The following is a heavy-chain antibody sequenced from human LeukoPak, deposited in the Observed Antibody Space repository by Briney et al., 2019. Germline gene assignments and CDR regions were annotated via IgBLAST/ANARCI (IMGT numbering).Heavy chain of an antibody. V-gene: IGHV3-30*02. CDR1: GFTFSSYA. D-gene: IGHD5-24*01. Sequence: GGSLRLSCAASGFTFSSYAMHWVRQAPGKGLEWVAFIRYDGSNKYYADSVKGRFTISRDNSKNTLYLQMNSLRAEDTAVYYCAKDKASEIPYYFDYWGQGTLVTVSS. CDR3: AKDKASEIPYYFDY. CDR2: IRYDGSNK. J-gene: IGHJ4*02.